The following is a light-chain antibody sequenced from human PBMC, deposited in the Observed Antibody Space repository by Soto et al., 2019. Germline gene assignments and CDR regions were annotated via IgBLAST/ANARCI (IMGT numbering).Light chain of an antibody. CDR2: QVT. V-gene: IGLV2-14*01. J-gene: IGLJ1*01. CDR3: SSYTDSSNYV. CDR1: SSDLAIYNY. Sequence: QSGLSQPASVCRSPGQLITISCTGTSSDLAIYNYVSWYQQQPGKAPKLMIYQVTNRPSGVSNRFSGSRSGNTASLTISGLQAEDEADHYCSSYTDSSNYVFGTGTKVTVL.